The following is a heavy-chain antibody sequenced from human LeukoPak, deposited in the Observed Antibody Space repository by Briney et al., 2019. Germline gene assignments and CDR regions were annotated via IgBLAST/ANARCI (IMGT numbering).Heavy chain of an antibody. CDR3: ARDGHGNFWRARRTYYMDV. CDR1: GFIFSSYW. V-gene: IGHV3-7*01. Sequence: GRSLRLSCAASGFIFSSYWMSWVRQAPGKGLEWVANIKQDGSEKYYVDSVKGRFTISRDNAKNSLYLQMNSLRAEDTAVYYCARDGHGNFWRARRTYYMDVWGKGTTVTVSS. D-gene: IGHD3-3*01. J-gene: IGHJ6*03. CDR2: IKQDGSEK.